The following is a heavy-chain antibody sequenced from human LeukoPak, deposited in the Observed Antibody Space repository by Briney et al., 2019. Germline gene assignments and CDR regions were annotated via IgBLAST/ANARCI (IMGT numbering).Heavy chain of an antibody. CDR2: MNPNSGNT. CDR3: AINYYDSSGSNDY. V-gene: IGHV1-8*01. D-gene: IGHD3-22*01. Sequence: GASVTVSCKSSVYTFTSYDINWVRQATGQGLEWMGWMNPNSGNTGYAQKFQGRVTMTRNTSISTAYMELSSLRSEDTAVYYCAINYYDSSGSNDYWGQETLVTVSS. CDR1: VYTFTSYD. J-gene: IGHJ4*02.